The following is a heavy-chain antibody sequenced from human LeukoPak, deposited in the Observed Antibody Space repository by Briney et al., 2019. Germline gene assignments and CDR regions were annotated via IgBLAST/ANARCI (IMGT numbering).Heavy chain of an antibody. CDR3: ASGMYYDFWSGQPY. J-gene: IGHJ4*02. V-gene: IGHV1-69*06. D-gene: IGHD3-3*01. CDR2: IIPIFGTA. CDR1: GGTFSSYA. Sequence: GASVKVSCKASGGTFSSYAISWVRQAPGQGLEWMGGIIPIFGTANYAQKFQGRVTITADKSTSTAYMELNSLRAEDTAVYYCASGMYYDFWSGQPYWGQGTLVTVSS.